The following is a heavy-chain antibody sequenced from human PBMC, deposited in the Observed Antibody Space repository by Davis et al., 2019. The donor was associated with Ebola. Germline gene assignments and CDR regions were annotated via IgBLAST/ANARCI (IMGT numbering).Heavy chain of an antibody. J-gene: IGHJ4*02. CDR3: ARDLVAVAGGDY. D-gene: IGHD6-19*01. CDR1: GYTFTSYY. Sequence: ASVKVSCKASGYTFTSYYMHWVRQAPGQGLEWMGIINPSGGSTSYAQKFQGRVTMTRDTSTSTVYMELSSLRPEDTAVYYCARDLVAVAGGDYWGQGTLVTVSS. CDR2: INPSGGST. V-gene: IGHV1-46*01.